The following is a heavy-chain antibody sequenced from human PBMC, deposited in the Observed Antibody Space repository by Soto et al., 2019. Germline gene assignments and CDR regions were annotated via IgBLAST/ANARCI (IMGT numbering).Heavy chain of an antibody. CDR1: VCSITNTIDD. V-gene: IGHV4-39*01. CDR2: IYYGGST. D-gene: IGHD1-1*01. Sequence: SSTXSLTGSVAVCSITNTIDDLGWIRQSPGKGLEWIGNIYYGGSTFYNPSLKSRVTISVATSRRQFSLRVSSVTAADTPVYYCARSGRATWRTCLESCGQRPLVKVYS. CDR3: ARSGRATWRTCLES. J-gene: IGHJ5*01.